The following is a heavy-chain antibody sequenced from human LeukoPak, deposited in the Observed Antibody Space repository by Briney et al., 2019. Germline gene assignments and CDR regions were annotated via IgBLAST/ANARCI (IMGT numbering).Heavy chain of an antibody. CDR1: GGSISSSSYY. Sequence: SETLSLTCTVSGGSISSSSYYWGWIRQPPGKGLEWIGSIYYSGSTYYNPSLKSRVTISVDTSKSQFSLKLSSVTAADTAVYYCARDKGGSGSYRVDYWGQGTLVTVSS. J-gene: IGHJ4*02. D-gene: IGHD3-10*01. CDR2: IYYSGST. CDR3: ARDKGGSGSYRVDY. V-gene: IGHV4-39*07.